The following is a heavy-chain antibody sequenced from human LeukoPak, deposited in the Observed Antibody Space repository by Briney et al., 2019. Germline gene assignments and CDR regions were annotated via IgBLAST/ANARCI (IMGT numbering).Heavy chain of an antibody. Sequence: SETLSLTCTVSGGSISSYYWSWIRQPPGKGLEWIGSIYYSGSTYYNPSLKSRVTISVDTSKNQFSLKLSSVTAADTAVYYCARLDVDAAIDDAFDIWGQGTMVTVSS. CDR1: GGSISSYY. CDR2: IYYSGST. D-gene: IGHD6-25*01. CDR3: ARLDVDAAIDDAFDI. J-gene: IGHJ3*02. V-gene: IGHV4-39*01.